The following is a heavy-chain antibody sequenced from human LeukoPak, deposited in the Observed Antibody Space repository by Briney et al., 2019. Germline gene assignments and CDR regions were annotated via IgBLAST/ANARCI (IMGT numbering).Heavy chain of an antibody. Sequence: PSETLSLTCTVSGVSISSGFYSWNWFRQPAGKGLEWIGHISTTGSTNYKPSLKNRVTISVDTSKNQFSLKLSSVTAADTAVYYCARHFGYGSGSYYNEYYYYYMDVWGKGTTVTISS. J-gene: IGHJ6*03. D-gene: IGHD3-10*01. CDR1: GVSISSGFYS. CDR3: ARHFGYGSGSYYNEYYYYYMDV. CDR2: ISTTGST. V-gene: IGHV4-61*09.